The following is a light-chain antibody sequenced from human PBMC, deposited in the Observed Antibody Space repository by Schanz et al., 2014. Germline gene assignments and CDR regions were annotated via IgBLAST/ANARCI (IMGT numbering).Light chain of an antibody. V-gene: IGKV3-20*01. CDR1: QSVSSNY. CDR3: QHYGSPPLT. J-gene: IGKJ3*01. CDR2: GAS. Sequence: EIVLTQSPGTLSLSPGERATLSCRASQSVSSNYLAWYQQKPGQAPRLLIYGASSRATGIPDRFSGSGSGTDFTLTISRLEPEDFAVYYCQHYGSPPLTFGPGTTVDIK.